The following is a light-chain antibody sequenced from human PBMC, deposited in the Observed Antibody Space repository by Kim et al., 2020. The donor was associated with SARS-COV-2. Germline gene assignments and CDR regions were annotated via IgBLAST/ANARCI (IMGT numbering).Light chain of an antibody. V-gene: IGKV3-20*01. CDR2: GTS. J-gene: IGKJ2*01. Sequence: VLTQSPGTLSLSPGERATLSCRASQSVSSSYLAWYQQKPGQAPRLLIFGTSSRATGIPDRFSGSGSGTDFTLTISRLEPEDFAVYYCQQYGRSPQMYTFGQGTKLEI. CDR1: QSVSSSY. CDR3: QQYGRSPQMYT.